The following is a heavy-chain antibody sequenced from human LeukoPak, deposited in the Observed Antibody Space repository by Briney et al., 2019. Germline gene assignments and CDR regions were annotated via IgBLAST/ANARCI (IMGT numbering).Heavy chain of an antibody. CDR2: IKNKPDGGTS. Sequence: GGSLRLSCAASGFTFSSYAMSWVRQAPGKGLELVARIKNKPDGGTSDYTAPVKGRFTISRDDSKSMLYLQMNSLKTEDTAVYYCTVVNYGSGSYPLGSWGQGTLVTVSS. V-gene: IGHV3-15*01. D-gene: IGHD3-10*01. CDR1: GFTFSSYA. J-gene: IGHJ5*02. CDR3: TVVNYGSGSYPLGS.